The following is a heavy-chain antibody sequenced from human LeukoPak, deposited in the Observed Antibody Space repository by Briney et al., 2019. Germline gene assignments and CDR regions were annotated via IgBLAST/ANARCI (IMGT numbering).Heavy chain of an antibody. CDR2: IYYSGST. Sequence: PSETLSLTCTVSGGSITSYSGSWIRQPPGKGLEWIGYIYYSGSTNYNPSLKSRVTISVDTSKNQFSLKLSSVTAADTAVYYCARVHPAVDEDVWGEGTTVTVSS. CDR3: ARVHPAVDEDV. CDR1: GGSITSYS. D-gene: IGHD2-2*01. J-gene: IGHJ6*04. V-gene: IGHV4-59*01.